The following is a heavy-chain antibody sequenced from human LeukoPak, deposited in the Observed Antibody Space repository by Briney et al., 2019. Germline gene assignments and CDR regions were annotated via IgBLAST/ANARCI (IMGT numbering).Heavy chain of an antibody. V-gene: IGHV4-31*03. CDR1: GGSISSGGYY. D-gene: IGHD2-2*01. CDR3: ARGGVVVPAAMRWFDP. CDR2: IYYSGST. J-gene: IGHJ5*02. Sequence: SQTLSRTCTVSGGSISSGGYYWSWIRQHPGKGLEWIGYIYYSGSTYYTPSLKSRVTISVDTSKNHFSLKLSSVTAADTAVYYCARGGVVVPAAMRWFDPWGQGTLVTVSS.